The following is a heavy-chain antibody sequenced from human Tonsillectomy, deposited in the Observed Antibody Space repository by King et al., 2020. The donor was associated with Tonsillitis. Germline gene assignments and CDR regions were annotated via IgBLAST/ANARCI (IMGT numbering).Heavy chain of an antibody. J-gene: IGHJ3*01. V-gene: IGHV1-69*01. CDR2: IIPIFGTA. CDR3: ARDYRDYYDSSGFQGAFDF. Sequence: VQLVESGAEVKKPGSSVKVSCKASGGTFSSYALSWVRQTPGQGLEWMGGIIPIFGTANYAQKFQGRVTITADEPTSTAYMELSSLTSEDTAVYYCARDYRDYYDSSGFQGAFDFWGQGTMVTVSS. CDR1: GGTFSSYA. D-gene: IGHD3-22*01.